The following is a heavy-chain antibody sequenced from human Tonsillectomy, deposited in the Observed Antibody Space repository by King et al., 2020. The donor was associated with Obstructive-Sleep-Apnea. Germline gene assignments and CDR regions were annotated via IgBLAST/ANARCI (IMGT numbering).Heavy chain of an antibody. CDR2: IKEEGSEK. Sequence: VGEDGGGLVQPGGSMRLSCVASGFTFSSYWMTWVRQAPGKGLEWVAKIKEEGSEKHYVDSVKGRFTSSRDNAKNSLYLQMNNLRAEDTAMYYCARTYYDFWSGDVWGQGTMVTVSS. D-gene: IGHD3-3*01. V-gene: IGHV3-7*03. CDR3: ARTYYDFWSGDV. J-gene: IGHJ3*01. CDR1: GFTFSSYW.